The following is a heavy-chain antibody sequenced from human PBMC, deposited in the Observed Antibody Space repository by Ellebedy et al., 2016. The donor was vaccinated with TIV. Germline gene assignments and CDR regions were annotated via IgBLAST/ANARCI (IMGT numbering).Heavy chain of an antibody. CDR1: GFTFSSYS. CDR3: ARDGYCSGGSCYEYGMDV. Sequence: GESLKISXAASGFTFSSYSMNWVRQAPGKGLEWVSSISSSSSYIYYADSVKGRFTISRDNAKNSLYLQMNSLRAEDTAVYYCARDGYCSGGSCYEYGMDVWGQGTTVTVSS. V-gene: IGHV3-21*01. CDR2: ISSSSSYI. J-gene: IGHJ6*02. D-gene: IGHD2-15*01.